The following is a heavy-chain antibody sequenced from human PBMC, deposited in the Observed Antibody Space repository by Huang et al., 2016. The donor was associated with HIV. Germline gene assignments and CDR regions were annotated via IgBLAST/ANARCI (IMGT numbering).Heavy chain of an antibody. CDR2: IREKLYGRTT. J-gene: IGHJ4*02. V-gene: IGHV3-15*05. Sequence: EVQMVESGGGWVKPGGSLRLSCTASAFHYRRAWMSWVRQGPGRWFGWFGLIREKLYGRTTDYAAALKGRFVISVNYSNSTSFLQMYGLERDDTAFYVCIACEYFDDVRWTSRYGSYTARDHGGQGTLVTVSS. CDR1: AFHYRRAW. CDR3: IACEYFDDVRWTSRYGSYTARDH. D-gene: IGHD3-16*02.